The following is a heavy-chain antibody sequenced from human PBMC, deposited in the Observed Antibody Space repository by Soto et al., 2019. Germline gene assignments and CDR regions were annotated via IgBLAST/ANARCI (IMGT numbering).Heavy chain of an antibody. D-gene: IGHD2-15*01. J-gene: IGHJ3*02. V-gene: IGHV1-69*06. CDR2: IIPIFGTA. Sequence: QVQLVQSGAEVKKPGSSVKVSCKASGGTFSSYAISWVRQAPGQGLEWVGGIIPIFGTANYAQKFQGRVKITADKSTSTAYLELSSLRSEDTAVYYCARGETVVTRGAFDIWGQGTMVTVSS. CDR3: ARGETVVTRGAFDI. CDR1: GGTFSSYA.